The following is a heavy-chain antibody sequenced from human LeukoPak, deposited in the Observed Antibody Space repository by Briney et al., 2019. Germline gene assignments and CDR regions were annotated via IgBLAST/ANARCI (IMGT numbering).Heavy chain of an antibody. CDR2: ISLNSGVT. CDR3: ARGYRTGDMTIFAY. V-gene: IGHV1-2*02. CDR1: GYTLSDFY. D-gene: IGHD3-10*01. Sequence: ASVKVSCKASGYTLSDFYMQWVRQAPGQGLEWMGWISLNSGVTGYAQKFQGRVTMTRDTSISTAHMELSSLRSDDTAVYYCARGYRTGDMTIFAYWGQGTPVTVSS. J-gene: IGHJ4*02.